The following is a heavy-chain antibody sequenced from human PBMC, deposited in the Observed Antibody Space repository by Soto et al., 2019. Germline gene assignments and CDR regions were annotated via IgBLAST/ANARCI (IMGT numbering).Heavy chain of an antibody. D-gene: IGHD3-10*01. J-gene: IGHJ3*01. Sequence: QVQLQQWGAGLLKPSETLSLDCGVLGGSFTDYDWTWVRQSPGRGLEGIGEVRQSGRITYNPSLKSSSSISRDTAKNQCSQRLTSVTAADTALYYCSGYSSSFVAVEVWGHGTEVTVSS. CDR1: GGSFTDYD. V-gene: IGHV4-34*01. CDR2: VRQSGRI. CDR3: SGYSSSFVAVEV.